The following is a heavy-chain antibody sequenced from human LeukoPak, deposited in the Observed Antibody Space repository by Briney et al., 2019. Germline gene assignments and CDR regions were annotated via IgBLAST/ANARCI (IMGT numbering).Heavy chain of an antibody. CDR1: GGSFSGYY. J-gene: IGHJ4*02. Sequence: SETLSLTCAVYGGSFSGYYWSWIRQPPGKGLEWIGEINHSGSTNYNPSLKSRVTISVDTSKNQFSLKLSSVTAADTAVYYCARAAAGPTSFDYWGQGTLVTVSS. D-gene: IGHD6-13*01. CDR3: ARAAAGPTSFDY. V-gene: IGHV4-34*01. CDR2: INHSGST.